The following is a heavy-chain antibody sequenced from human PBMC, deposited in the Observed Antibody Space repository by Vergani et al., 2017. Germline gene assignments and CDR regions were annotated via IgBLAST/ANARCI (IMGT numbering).Heavy chain of an antibody. V-gene: IGHV4-34*01. CDR1: GGSFSGYY. Sequence: QVQLQQWGAGLLKPSETLSLTCAVYGGSFSGYYWSWIRQPPGKGLEWIGEINHSGSTNYNPSLKSRVTISVDTSKNQFSLKLSSVTAADTAVYYCARGPTYYDFWSGYYGWWFDPWGQGTLVTVSS. CDR3: ARGPTYYDFWSGYYGWWFDP. CDR2: INHSGST. D-gene: IGHD3-3*01. J-gene: IGHJ5*02.